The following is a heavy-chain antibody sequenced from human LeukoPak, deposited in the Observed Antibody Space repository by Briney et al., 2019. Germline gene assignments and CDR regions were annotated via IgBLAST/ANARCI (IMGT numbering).Heavy chain of an antibody. CDR1: GGSISSGGYS. Sequence: SETLSLTCAVSGGSISSGGYSWSWIRQPPGKGLEWIGYIYHSGSTYYNPSLKSRVTISVDRSKNQFSLKLSSVTAADTAVYYCARGRASEYNFDYWGQGTLVTVSS. J-gene: IGHJ4*02. CDR2: IYHSGST. CDR3: ARGRASEYNFDY. D-gene: IGHD1-1*01. V-gene: IGHV4-30-2*01.